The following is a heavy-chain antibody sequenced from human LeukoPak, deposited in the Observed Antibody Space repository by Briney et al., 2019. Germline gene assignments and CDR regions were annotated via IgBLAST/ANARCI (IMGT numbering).Heavy chain of an antibody. CDR3: ARSHTVGAFDI. V-gene: IGHV1-2*02. J-gene: IGHJ3*02. Sequence: ASVRVSCKASGYTFTGYYMHWVRQAPGQGLEWMGWINPNTGDTHYAQKFQGRVTMTRDTSISTAYMELSRLRSDDTAVYYCARSHTVGAFDIWGQGTMVTVSS. CDR1: GYTFTGYY. CDR2: INPNTGDT.